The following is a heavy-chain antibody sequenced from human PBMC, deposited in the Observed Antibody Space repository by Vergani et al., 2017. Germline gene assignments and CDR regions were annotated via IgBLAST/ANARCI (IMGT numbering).Heavy chain of an antibody. CDR2: IYTSGST. Sequence: QVQLQESGPGLVKPSQTLTLTCTVSGGSISSGSYYWSWIRQPAGKGLEWIGRIYTSGSTNYNPSLKSRVTISVDTSKNQFSLKLSSVTAADTAVYYCERAYCGCDCYAPYYYYGMYVWGQGTTVTVSS. CDR1: GGSISSGSYY. J-gene: IGHJ6*02. D-gene: IGHD2-21*02. CDR3: ERAYCGCDCYAPYYYYGMYV. V-gene: IGHV4-61*02.